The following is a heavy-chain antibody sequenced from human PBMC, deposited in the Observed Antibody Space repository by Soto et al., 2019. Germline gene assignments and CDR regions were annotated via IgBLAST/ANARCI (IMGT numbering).Heavy chain of an antibody. Sequence: QVQLQQWGAGLLKPSETLSLTCAVYGGSFSGYYWSWIRQPPGKGLEWIGEINHSGSTNYNPSLNSRVTISVYASKNQFSLKPSSVAAAGTAVYYCARFAPSRGYRTMNAFDIWGQGTMVTVSS. CDR1: GGSFSGYY. CDR2: INHSGST. CDR3: ARFAPSRGYRTMNAFDI. D-gene: IGHD5-18*01. V-gene: IGHV4-34*01. J-gene: IGHJ3*02.